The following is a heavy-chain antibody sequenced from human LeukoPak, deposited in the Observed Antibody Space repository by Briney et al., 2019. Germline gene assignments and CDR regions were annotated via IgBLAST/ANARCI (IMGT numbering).Heavy chain of an antibody. D-gene: IGHD2-15*01. Sequence: ASVKVSCKASGYTFTSYGISWVRQAPGQGLEWMGWISAHNGNTNYAQKLQGRVTMTTDTSTSTAYMELRSLRSDDTAVYYCARDYCSGGSCYSHYYYYMDVWGKGTTVAVSS. CDR2: ISAHNGNT. CDR1: GYTFTSYG. J-gene: IGHJ6*03. CDR3: ARDYCSGGSCYSHYYYYMDV. V-gene: IGHV1-18*01.